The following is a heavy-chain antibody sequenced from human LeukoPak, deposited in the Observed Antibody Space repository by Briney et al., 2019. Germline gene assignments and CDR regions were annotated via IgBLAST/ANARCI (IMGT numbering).Heavy chain of an antibody. CDR1: GYTFTSYD. CDR2: MNPNSGNT. V-gene: IGHV1-8*01. J-gene: IGHJ5*02. Sequence: ASVKVSCKASGYTFTSYDINWVRQATGQGLEWMGWMNPNSGNTGYAQKFQGRVTMTRNTSISTAYMELSSLRSEDTAVHYCARAQYSGYDSGRTEGWFDPWGQGTLVTVSS. D-gene: IGHD5-12*01. CDR3: ARAQYSGYDSGRTEGWFDP.